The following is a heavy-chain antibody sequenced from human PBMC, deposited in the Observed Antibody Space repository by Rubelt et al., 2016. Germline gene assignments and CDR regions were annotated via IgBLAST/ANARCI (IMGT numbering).Heavy chain of an antibody. V-gene: IGHV3-15*01. CDR2: IKSKTDGGTT. D-gene: IGHD1-26*01. Sequence: PGKGLEWVGRIKSKTDGGTTDYAAPVKGRFTISRDDSKNTLYLQMNSLKTEDTAVYYCTTDLSGCYYGDYWGQGTLVTVSS. J-gene: IGHJ4*02. CDR3: TTDLSGCYYGDY.